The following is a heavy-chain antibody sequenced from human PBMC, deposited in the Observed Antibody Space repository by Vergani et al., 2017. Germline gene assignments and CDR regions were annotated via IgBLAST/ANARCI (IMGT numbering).Heavy chain of an antibody. V-gene: IGHV3-9*01. Sequence: EVPLVESGGGFVQPGRSLRLSCAASGFTFDDYAMHWVRQAPGKGLEWVSGISWNSGSIGYADSVKGRFTISRDNAKNSLYLQMNSLRAEDTALYYCAKDTRSTVWGWFDPWGQGTLVTVSS. D-gene: IGHD3-16*01. CDR2: ISWNSGSI. CDR3: AKDTRSTVWGWFDP. J-gene: IGHJ5*02. CDR1: GFTFDDYA.